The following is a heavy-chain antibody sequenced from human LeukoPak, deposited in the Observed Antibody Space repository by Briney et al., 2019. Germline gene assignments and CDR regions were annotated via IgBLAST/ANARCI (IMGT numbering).Heavy chain of an antibody. J-gene: IGHJ4*02. Sequence: PGGSLRLSCAASGFTFSSYGMHWVRQAPGKGLEWVAVIWYGGSNKYYADSVKGRFTISRDNSKNTLYLQMNSLRAEDTAVYYCARGEDNADEYLREDYWGQGILVTVSS. CDR2: IWYGGSNK. CDR3: ARGEDNADEYLREDY. CDR1: GFTFSSYG. D-gene: IGHD3-16*01. V-gene: IGHV3-33*08.